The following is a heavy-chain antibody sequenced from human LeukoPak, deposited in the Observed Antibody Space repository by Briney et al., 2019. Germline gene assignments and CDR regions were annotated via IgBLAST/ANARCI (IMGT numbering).Heavy chain of an antibody. CDR3: ATDHRQSSSSSYYYYMDV. CDR2: ISPYNGNT. Sequence: ASVKVSCKASGYTFTNYDISWVHQAPGQGLEWMGWISPYNGNTNYAQKFQGRVTMTTHTSTSTAYMELRSLRSDDTAVYYCATDHRQSSSSSYYYYMDVWGTGTTVTVSS. V-gene: IGHV1-18*01. J-gene: IGHJ6*03. CDR1: GYTFTNYD. D-gene: IGHD6-6*01.